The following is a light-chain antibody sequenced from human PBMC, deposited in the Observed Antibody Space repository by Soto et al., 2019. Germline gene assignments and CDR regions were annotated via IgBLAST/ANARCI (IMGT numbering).Light chain of an antibody. CDR1: QSVSSSY. CDR2: GAS. Sequence: EIVLTQSAGTLSLSPGERATLSCRASQSVSSSYLAWYQQKPGQAPRLLIYGASSRATGIPDRFSGSGSGTDFTLTISRLEPEDFAVYYCQQYGSSPLTFGQRTRLEIK. V-gene: IGKV3-20*01. CDR3: QQYGSSPLT. J-gene: IGKJ5*01.